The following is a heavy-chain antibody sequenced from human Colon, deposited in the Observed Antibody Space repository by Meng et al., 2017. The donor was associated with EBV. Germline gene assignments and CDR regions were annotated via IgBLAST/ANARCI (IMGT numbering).Heavy chain of an antibody. V-gene: IGHV4-34*02. Sequence: QGQLQQWGAGLLKPSETLSLTCVVYGGSLSDYYCSWLRQSPGRGLEWIGEIHPSGSIFYNPSLQSRVTISVDTSKNQFSLNLNSVTAADTAVYFCSRGVDSYKLGNLWGRGTLVTVSS. J-gene: IGHJ2*01. CDR2: IHPSGSI. CDR1: GGSLSDYY. CDR3: SRGVDSYKLGNL. D-gene: IGHD7-27*01.